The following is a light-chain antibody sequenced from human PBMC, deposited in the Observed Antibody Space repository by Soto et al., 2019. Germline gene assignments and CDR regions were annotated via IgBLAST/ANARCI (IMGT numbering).Light chain of an antibody. CDR1: QSVSSN. V-gene: IGKV3-15*01. J-gene: IGKJ1*01. CDR3: QQYNNWPPWT. Sequence: EIVMTQSPATLSVSPGERATLSCRASQSVSSNLAWYQQKPGQAPRVLIYGASTRATGVPARFSGSGSGTEFTLTFSSRQSEDFAVYYCQQYNNWPPWTFGQGTKVEIK. CDR2: GAS.